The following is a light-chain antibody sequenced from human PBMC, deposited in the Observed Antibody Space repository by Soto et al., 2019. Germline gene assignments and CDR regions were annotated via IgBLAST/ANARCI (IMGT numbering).Light chain of an antibody. Sequence: DIHMTQSPSTLSASVGDRVTITCRASQSISIWLAWYQQKPGRAPNLLIYGTSSLESGDQSRFSGSGSGTDFTLTISSLQPDDFATYDCQPDNDYSWTFGQVTKVEIK. CDR3: QPDNDYSWT. CDR1: QSISIW. V-gene: IGKV1-5*03. J-gene: IGKJ1*01. CDR2: GTS.